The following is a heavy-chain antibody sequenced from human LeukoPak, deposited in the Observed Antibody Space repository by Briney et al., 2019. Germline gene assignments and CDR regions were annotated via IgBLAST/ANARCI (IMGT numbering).Heavy chain of an antibody. CDR1: GGTFSSYA. V-gene: IGHV1-69*01. Sequence: ASVKVSCKASGGTFSSYAISWVRQAPGQGLEWMGQIIHIFGSAHYAQKFQDRVTSTVDESTSTAYMELSSLRSEDTAVYYCALLRAGRTSSHQEYYYSYGMDVWGQGTTVTVSS. CDR2: IIHIFGSA. D-gene: IGHD3-10*01. CDR3: ALLRAGRTSSHQEYYYSYGMDV. J-gene: IGHJ6*02.